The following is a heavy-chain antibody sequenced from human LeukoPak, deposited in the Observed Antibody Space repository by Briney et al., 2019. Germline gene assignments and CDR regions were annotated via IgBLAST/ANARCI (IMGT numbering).Heavy chain of an antibody. J-gene: IGHJ4*02. CDR3: ARSAGFLHFDY. CDR2: IYYSGST. CDR1: GGSISSYY. V-gene: IGHV4-59*08. D-gene: IGHD6-13*01. Sequence: SETLSLTCTVSGGSISSYYWSWIRQPPGKGLEWIGYIYYSGSTNYNPSLKSRVTISVDTSKNQFSLKLSSVTAADTAVYYCARSAGFLHFDYWGQGTLVTVSS.